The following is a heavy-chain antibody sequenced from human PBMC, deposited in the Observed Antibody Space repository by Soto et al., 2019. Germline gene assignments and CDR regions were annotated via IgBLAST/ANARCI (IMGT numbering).Heavy chain of an antibody. CDR2: INWKSDI. J-gene: IGHJ4*02. V-gene: IGHV3-9*01. CDR3: ATSQDSGGRTTFIY. CDR1: GFTFDYNA. D-gene: IGHD3-16*01. Sequence: SLKISFAVSGFTFDYNAMHWVRQAPEKGLEWVSGINWKSDIGYADSVKGRFTISRDNAENSLYLQMNSLRAEDTALYYCATSQDSGGRTTFIYWGQGTQVTVSS.